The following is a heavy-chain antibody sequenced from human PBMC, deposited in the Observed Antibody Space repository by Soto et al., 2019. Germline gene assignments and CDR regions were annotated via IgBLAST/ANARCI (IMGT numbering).Heavy chain of an antibody. J-gene: IGHJ5*02. CDR2: IYYSGST. V-gene: IGHV4-39*01. D-gene: IGHD2-2*01. Sequence: QLQLQESGPGLVKPSETLSLTCTVSGGSISSSSYYWGWIRQPPGKGLEWIGSIYYSGSTYYNPSLKSRVTISVDTSKNQFSLKLSSVTAADTAVYYCARHGGYCSSTSCYGGYNWFDPWGQGTLVTVSS. CDR1: GGSISSSSYY. CDR3: ARHGGYCSSTSCYGGYNWFDP.